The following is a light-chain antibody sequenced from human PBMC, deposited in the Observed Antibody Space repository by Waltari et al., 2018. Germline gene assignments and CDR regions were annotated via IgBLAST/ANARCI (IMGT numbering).Light chain of an antibody. J-gene: IGKJ2*01. V-gene: IGKV3-15*01. CDR3: HQYSSWPPMFT. CDR2: GAS. Sequence: EIVMTQSPATLSGSPGEGATRSFRASQSVSSNLAWYPQRPGQAPRLLIYGASTRATGIPARFSGSGSGTEFTLTISSLQSEDSAVYYCHQYSSWPPMFTFGQGTKLEIK. CDR1: QSVSSN.